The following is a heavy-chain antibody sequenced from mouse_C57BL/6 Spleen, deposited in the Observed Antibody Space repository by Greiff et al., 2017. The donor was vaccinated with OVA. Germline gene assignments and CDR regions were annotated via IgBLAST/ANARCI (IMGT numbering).Heavy chain of an antibody. CDR3: ARRATVPYWYFDV. J-gene: IGHJ1*03. V-gene: IGHV1-82*01. D-gene: IGHD1-1*01. CDR1: GYAFSSSW. Sequence: VKLQESGPELVKPGASVKISCKASGYAFSSSWMNWVKQRPGKGLEWIGRIYPGDGDTNYNGKFKGKATLTADKSSSTAYMQLSSLTSEDSAVYFCARRATVPYWYFDVWGTGTTVTVSS. CDR2: IYPGDGDT.